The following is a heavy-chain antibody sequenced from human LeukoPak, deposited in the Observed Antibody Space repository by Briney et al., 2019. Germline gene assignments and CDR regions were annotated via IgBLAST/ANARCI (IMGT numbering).Heavy chain of an antibody. D-gene: IGHD3-22*01. CDR1: GGSISSYY. J-gene: IGHJ3*02. CDR3: ARDRRAYDSSGYYGGGGAFDI. V-gene: IGHV4-59*01. CDR2: IYYSGST. Sequence: PSETLSLTCTVSGGSISSYYWSWIRQPPGKGLEWIGYIYYSGSTNYNPSLKSRVTISVDTSKNQFSLKLSSVTAADTAVYYCARDRRAYDSSGYYGGGGAFDIWGQGTMVTVSS.